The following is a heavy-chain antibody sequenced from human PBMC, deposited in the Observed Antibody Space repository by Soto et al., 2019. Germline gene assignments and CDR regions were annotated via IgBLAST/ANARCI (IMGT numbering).Heavy chain of an antibody. V-gene: IGHV4-39*01. CDR1: GGSISSSRYY. CDR3: ARGMGGTSPDPPNDSYYYFYLDV. D-gene: IGHD1-1*01. CDR2: IYYSGST. J-gene: IGHJ6*03. Sequence: QLQLQESGPGLVKPSETLSLTCTVSGGSISSSRYYWGWIRQPPVKGLEWIGGIYYSGSTYYNPTLKSGVTISVDTSKHQFSLKLRSVTAADTAVYYCARGMGGTSPDPPNDSYYYFYLDVWGKGTTVTVSS.